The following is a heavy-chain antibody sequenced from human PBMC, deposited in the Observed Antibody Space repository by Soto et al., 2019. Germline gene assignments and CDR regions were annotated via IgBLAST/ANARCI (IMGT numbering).Heavy chain of an antibody. CDR3: ARGIRNYYDSSDYYDYFDY. D-gene: IGHD3-22*01. J-gene: IGHJ4*02. V-gene: IGHV1-3*01. Sequence: ASLKVSCKASGYTFTSYAMHWVRQAPGQRLEWMGWINAGNGNTKYSQKFQGRVTITRDTSASTAYMELSSLRSEDTAVYYCARGIRNYYDSSDYYDYFDYGGRETLVTVSS. CDR2: INAGNGNT. CDR1: GYTFTSYA.